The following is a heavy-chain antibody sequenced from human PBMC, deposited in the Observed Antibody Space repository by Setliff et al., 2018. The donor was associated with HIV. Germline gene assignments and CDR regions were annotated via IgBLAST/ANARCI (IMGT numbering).Heavy chain of an antibody. CDR2: IYISGTT. J-gene: IGHJ3*01. V-gene: IGHV4-4*09. D-gene: IGHD3-10*01. CDR1: GGSINNHY. Sequence: SETLSLTCTVSGGSINNHYWYWIRQPPGKGLEWIGYIYISGTTNYNHSLKSPVTISLDKSKNQSSLKLSSVTAADTAVYYCARDQADVYNYLLSGAFDFWGQGAMVTVSS. CDR3: ARDQADVYNYLLSGAFDF.